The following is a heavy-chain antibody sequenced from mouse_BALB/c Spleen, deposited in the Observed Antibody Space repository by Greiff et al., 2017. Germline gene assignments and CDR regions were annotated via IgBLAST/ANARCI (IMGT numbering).Heavy chain of an antibody. J-gene: IGHJ2*01. CDR3: TRSGYGSSL. D-gene: IGHD1-1*01. CDR2: INPSNGGT. CDR1: GYTFTSYY. V-gene: IGHV1S81*02. Sequence: QVQLHQSGAELVKPGASVKLSCKASGYTFTSYYMYWVKQRPGQGLEWIGEINPSNGGTNFNEKFKSKATLTVDKSSSTAYMQLSSLTSEDSAVYYCTRSGYGSSLWGQSTTLTVSS.